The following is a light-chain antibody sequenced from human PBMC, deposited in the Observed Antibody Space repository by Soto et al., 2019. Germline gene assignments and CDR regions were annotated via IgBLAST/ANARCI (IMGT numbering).Light chain of an antibody. CDR1: QAMNTY. J-gene: IGKJ5*01. CDR3: QQRSNWPLT. Sequence: DIPLTQSPSFLSASVGDRVTISCRASQAMNTYIAWYQQRPGAAPKLLVYGASTLYTGVPSRFSGTGSGTDFTLTIGSLEPEDVAVYYCQQRSNWPLTLGQGTRLEIK. V-gene: IGKV1-9*01. CDR2: GAS.